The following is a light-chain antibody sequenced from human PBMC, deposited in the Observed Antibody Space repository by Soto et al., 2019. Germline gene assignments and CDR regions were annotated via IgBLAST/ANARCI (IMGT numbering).Light chain of an antibody. CDR2: EVR. Sequence: QSALTQPASVSGSPGQSITISCTGTSSDVGGYDSVSWYQQHPGNAPKLLIYEVRYRPSGISPHFSGSKSGNTSSLTISGLQTADEDDYYCSSFTATSTYVFGSGTKLTVL. CDR3: SSFTATSTYV. CDR1: SSDVGGYDS. V-gene: IGLV2-14*01. J-gene: IGLJ1*01.